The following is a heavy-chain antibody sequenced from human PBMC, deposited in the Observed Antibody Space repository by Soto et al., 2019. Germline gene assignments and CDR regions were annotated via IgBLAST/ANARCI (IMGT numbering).Heavy chain of an antibody. CDR1: GGSISYYY. Sequence: SETLSLTCTVSGGSISYYYWSWIRQPAGKGLEWIGRIYTSGSTNYNPSLKSRVTMSVDASKNQFSLNLSSVTAADTAVYYCASMGRSTSRNYYYYGMDVWGQGTTVTVSS. D-gene: IGHD2-2*01. CDR3: ASMGRSTSRNYYYYGMDV. V-gene: IGHV4-4*07. J-gene: IGHJ6*02. CDR2: IYTSGST.